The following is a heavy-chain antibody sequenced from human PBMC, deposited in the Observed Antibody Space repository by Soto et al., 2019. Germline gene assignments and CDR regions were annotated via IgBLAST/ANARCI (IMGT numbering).Heavy chain of an antibody. V-gene: IGHV5-51*01. CDR2: IYPGDSDT. CDR1: GYSFTSYW. CDR3: ARHKVARHYYDSSGDYTNYYYYGMDV. D-gene: IGHD3-22*01. J-gene: IGHJ6*02. Sequence: GESLKISCKGSGYSFTSYWIGWVRQMPGKGLEWMGIIYPGDSDTRYSPPFQGQVTISADKSISTAYLQWSSLKASDTAMYYCARHKVARHYYDSSGDYTNYYYYGMDVWGQGTTV.